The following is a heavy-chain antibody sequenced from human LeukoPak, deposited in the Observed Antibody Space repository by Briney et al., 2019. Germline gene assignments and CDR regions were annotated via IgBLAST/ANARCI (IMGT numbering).Heavy chain of an antibody. D-gene: IGHD6-19*01. V-gene: IGHV4-34*01. CDR2: INHSGRT. CDR1: GGSFSGYH. CDR3: ARGGSIAVAGTNWFDP. J-gene: IGHJ5*02. Sequence: PSETLSLTCAVCGGSFSGYHWSWIRQPPGKGLEWIGEINHSGRTNYNPSLKSRVTISVDTSKNQFSLKLSSVTAADTALYYCARGGSIAVAGTNWFDPWGQGTLVTVSS.